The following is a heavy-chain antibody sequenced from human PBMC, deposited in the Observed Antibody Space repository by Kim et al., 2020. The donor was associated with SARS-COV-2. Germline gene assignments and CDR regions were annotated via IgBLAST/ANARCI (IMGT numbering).Heavy chain of an antibody. CDR1: GGSFSGYY. CDR3: ARERSIAAAGTWFYP. V-gene: IGHV4-34*01. Sequence: SETLSLTCAVYGGSFSGYYWSWIRQPPGKGLEWIGEINHSGSTNYNPSLKSRVTISVDTSKNQFSLKLSSVTAADTAVYYCARERSIAAAGTWFYPWGQG. CDR2: INHSGST. D-gene: IGHD6-13*01. J-gene: IGHJ5*02.